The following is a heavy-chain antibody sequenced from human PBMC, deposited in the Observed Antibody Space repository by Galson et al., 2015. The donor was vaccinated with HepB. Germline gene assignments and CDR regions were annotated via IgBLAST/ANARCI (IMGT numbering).Heavy chain of an antibody. CDR2: ISWNSGSI. D-gene: IGHD4-11*01. CDR1: GFTFDDYA. V-gene: IGHV3-9*01. Sequence: SLRLSCAASGFTFDDYAMHWVRQAPGKGLEWVSGISWNSGSIGYADSVKGRFTISRDNAKNSLYLQMNSLRAEDTALYYCAKEGLGSTVTLDYYYMDVWGKGTTVTVSS. CDR3: AKEGLGSTVTLDYYYMDV. J-gene: IGHJ6*03.